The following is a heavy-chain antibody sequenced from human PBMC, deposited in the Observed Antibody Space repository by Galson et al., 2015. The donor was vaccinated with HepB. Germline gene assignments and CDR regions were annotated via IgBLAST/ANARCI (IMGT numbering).Heavy chain of an antibody. V-gene: IGHV4-34*01. CDR2: INHSGST. CDR1: GGSFSGYY. D-gene: IGHD6-13*01. Sequence: TLSLTCAVYGGSFSGYYWSWIRQPPGKGLEWIGEINHSGSTNYNPSLKSRVTISVDTSKNQFSLKLSSVTAADTAVYYCARGGWGRSSWYYYYYGMDVWGQGTTVTVS. J-gene: IGHJ6*02. CDR3: ARGGWGRSSWYYYYYGMDV.